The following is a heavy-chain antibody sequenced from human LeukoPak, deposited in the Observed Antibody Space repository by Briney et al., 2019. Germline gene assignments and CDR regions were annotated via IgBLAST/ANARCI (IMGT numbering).Heavy chain of an antibody. CDR3: ARLVTAATGNCFDP. CDR1: GGSIRSGGYY. Sequence: SQTLSLTCTVSGGSIRSGGYYWSWIRQPPGKGLEWIGRMHKSGNTYYTASLKSRVTRSVDTSKNQFSLKLTSATATATAVYYCARLVTAATGNCFDPWGQGTLVTVSS. J-gene: IGHJ5*02. V-gene: IGHV4-39*01. D-gene: IGHD1-7*01. CDR2: MHKSGNT.